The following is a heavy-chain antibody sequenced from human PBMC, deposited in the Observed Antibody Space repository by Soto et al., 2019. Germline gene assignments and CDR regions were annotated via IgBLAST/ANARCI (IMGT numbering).Heavy chain of an antibody. CDR2: IYYSGNT. Sequence: PSETLSLTCIVAGCSITSNYWSWIRQPPGKGLEWIGSIYYSGNTNYNPSLKSRVIISIDTSKNHFFLKLSSVTAADTAVYYCARGPYYSYYGLDVWGQGTKVTVSS. CDR3: ARGPYYSYYGLDV. CDR1: GCSITSNY. V-gene: IGHV4-59*01. J-gene: IGHJ6*02.